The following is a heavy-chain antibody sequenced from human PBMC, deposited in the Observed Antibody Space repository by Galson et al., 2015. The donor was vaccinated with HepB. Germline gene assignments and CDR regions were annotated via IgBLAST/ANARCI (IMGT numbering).Heavy chain of an antibody. Sequence: TLSLTCTVSGGSISSGSYFWSWIRQPAGKELEWIGRMYSSGTTNYNPSLKSRVTLSVNTSKNQFSLKLTSVTAADTAVYFCARGQYSESWDGRGVYYYYYIDVGGQGTTVSVSS. CDR2: MYSSGTT. J-gene: IGHJ6*03. CDR1: GGSISSGSYF. V-gene: IGHV4-61*02. CDR3: ARGQYSESWDGRGVYYYYYIDV. D-gene: IGHD3-10*01.